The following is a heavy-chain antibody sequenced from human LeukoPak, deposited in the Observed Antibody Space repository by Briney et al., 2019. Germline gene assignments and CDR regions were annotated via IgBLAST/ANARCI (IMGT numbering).Heavy chain of an antibody. D-gene: IGHD5-18*01. CDR3: ARDPGYSYGYDY. CDR1: VFTFSSYW. V-gene: IGHV3-7*01. Sequence: GGSLRLSCAASVFTFSSYWMSWVRQAPGKGLEWVANIKQDGSEKYYVDSVKGRFTISRDNAKNSLYLQVNSLRAEDTAVYYCARDPGYSYGYDYWGQGTLVTVSS. J-gene: IGHJ4*02. CDR2: IKQDGSEK.